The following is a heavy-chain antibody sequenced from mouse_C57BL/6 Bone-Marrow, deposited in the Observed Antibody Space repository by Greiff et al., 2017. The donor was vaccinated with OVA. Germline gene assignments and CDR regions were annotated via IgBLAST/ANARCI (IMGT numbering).Heavy chain of an antibody. CDR2: IDPSDSYT. CDR1: GHTFTSYW. Sequence: QVQLKQPGAELVKPGASVKLSCKASGHTFTSYWMQWVKQRPGQGLEWIGEIDPSDSYTNYNQKFKGKATLTVDPSSSTAYMQLSSLTSEDSAVYCCARVLLIFDYWGQGTTLTVSS. CDR3: ARVLLIFDY. J-gene: IGHJ2*01. D-gene: IGHD2-10*01. V-gene: IGHV1-50*01.